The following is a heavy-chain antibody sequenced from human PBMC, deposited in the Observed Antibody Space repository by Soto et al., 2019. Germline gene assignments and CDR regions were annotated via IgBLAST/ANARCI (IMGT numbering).Heavy chain of an antibody. J-gene: IGHJ4*02. CDR1: GFTFSSYG. CDR3: AKPSGYSSSTSCSPEY. CDR2: ISYDGSNK. Sequence: QVQLVESGGGVVQPGRSLRLSCAASGFTFSSYGMHWVRQAPGKGLEWVAVISYDGSNKYYADSVKGRFTISRDNSKNTLYLQMNSLRAEDTAVYYCAKPSGYSSSTSCSPEYWGQGTLVTVSS. V-gene: IGHV3-30*18. D-gene: IGHD2-2*01.